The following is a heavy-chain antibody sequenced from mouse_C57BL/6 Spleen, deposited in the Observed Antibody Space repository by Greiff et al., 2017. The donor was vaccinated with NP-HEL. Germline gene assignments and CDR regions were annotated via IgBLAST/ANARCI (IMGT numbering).Heavy chain of an antibody. V-gene: IGHV14-2*01. CDR1: GFNIKDYY. CDR2: IDPEDGET. J-gene: IGHJ3*01. Sequence: VQLQQSGAELVKPGASVKLSCTASGFNIKDYYMHWVKQRTEQGLEWIGRIDPEDGETKYAPKFQGKATITADTSSNTAYLQLSSLTSEDTAVYYCALYDYDEGFAYWGQGTLVTVSA. CDR3: ALYDYDEGFAY. D-gene: IGHD2-4*01.